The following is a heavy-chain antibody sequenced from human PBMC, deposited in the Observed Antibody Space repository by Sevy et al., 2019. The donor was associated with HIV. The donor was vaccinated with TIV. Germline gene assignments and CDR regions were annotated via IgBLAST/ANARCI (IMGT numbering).Heavy chain of an antibody. CDR2: IKQDGSEK. J-gene: IGHJ6*02. Sequence: GGSLRLSCAASGFTFSSYWMSWVRQAPGKGLEWVANIKQDGSEKYYVDSVKGRFTISRDNAMNSLYLQMNSLRAEDTAVYYCAGVGCSSTSCYYYYYYGMDVWGQGTTVTVSS. CDR3: AGVGCSSTSCYYYYYYGMDV. CDR1: GFTFSSYW. V-gene: IGHV3-7*01. D-gene: IGHD2-2*01.